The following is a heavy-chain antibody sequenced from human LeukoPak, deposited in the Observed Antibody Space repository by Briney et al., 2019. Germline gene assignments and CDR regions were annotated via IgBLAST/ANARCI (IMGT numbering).Heavy chain of an antibody. CDR1: GFTFSSYG. J-gene: IGHJ4*02. Sequence: GGSLRLSCAASGFTFSSYGMHWVRQAPGKGLEWVAFIRYDGSNKYYADSVKGRFTISRDNSKNTLYLQMNSLRAEDTAVYYCAKETYSSSWCFDYWGQGTLVTVSS. CDR3: AKETYSSSWCFDY. CDR2: IRYDGSNK. D-gene: IGHD6-13*01. V-gene: IGHV3-30*02.